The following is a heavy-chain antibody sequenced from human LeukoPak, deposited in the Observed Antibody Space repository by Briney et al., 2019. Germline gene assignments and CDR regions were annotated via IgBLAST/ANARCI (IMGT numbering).Heavy chain of an antibody. CDR1: GGSISSYY. V-gene: IGHV4-59*01. CDR2: IYYSGST. D-gene: IGHD4-17*01. CDR3: ARASGSTTVNNDWFDP. J-gene: IGHJ5*02. Sequence: SETLSLTCTVSGGSISSYYWSWIRQPPGKGLEWIGYIYYSGSTNYNPSLKSRVTISVDTSKNQFSLKLSSVTAADTAVYYCARASGSTTVNNDWFDPWGQGTLVTVSS.